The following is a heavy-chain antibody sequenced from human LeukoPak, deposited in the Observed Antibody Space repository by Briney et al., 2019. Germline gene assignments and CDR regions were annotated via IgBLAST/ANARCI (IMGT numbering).Heavy chain of an antibody. CDR2: INHSGST. J-gene: IGHJ1*01. CDR1: GGSFSGYY. CDR3: ARAGITNSFQH. Sequence: SETLSLTCAVYGGSFSGYYWSWIRQPPGKGLEWIGEINHSGSTNYNPSLKSRVTMSVDTSKNQFSLKLSSVTAADTAVYYCARAGITNSFQHWGQGTLVTVSS. V-gene: IGHV4-34*01. D-gene: IGHD3-10*01.